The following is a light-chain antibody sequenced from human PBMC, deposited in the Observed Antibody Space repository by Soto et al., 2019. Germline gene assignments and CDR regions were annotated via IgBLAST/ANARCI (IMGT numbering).Light chain of an antibody. J-gene: IGKJ1*01. V-gene: IGKV3-11*01. Sequence: EILLSQSPATLSLSPGERATLSCRASQSVGSLLAWYQHNPGQAPRLLIFDASYRAAGIPARFRGSGSGTDFTLTIDSLEPEDFATYYCQQLNSYPWTFGQGTKVDIK. CDR3: QQLNSYPWT. CDR2: DAS. CDR1: QSVGSL.